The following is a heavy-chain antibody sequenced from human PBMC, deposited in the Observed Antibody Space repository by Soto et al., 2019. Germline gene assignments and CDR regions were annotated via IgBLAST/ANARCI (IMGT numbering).Heavy chain of an antibody. CDR2: ISAYNGNT. Sequence: ASVKVSCKASGYTFTDYGISWVRQAPGEGLEWMGSISAYNGNTNYPQNLQGRVTLTTDTSTNTGYMELRSLTSDDTAVYFCATEPIYYNDGSGYYPLGHWGQGTLVTVSS. CDR1: GYTFTDYG. D-gene: IGHD3-22*01. CDR3: ATEPIYYNDGSGYYPLGH. J-gene: IGHJ4*02. V-gene: IGHV1-18*01.